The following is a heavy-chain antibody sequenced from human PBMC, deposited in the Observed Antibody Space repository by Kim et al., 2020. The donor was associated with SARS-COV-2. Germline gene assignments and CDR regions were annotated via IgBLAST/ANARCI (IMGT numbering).Heavy chain of an antibody. CDR1: GGSFSGYY. CDR2: INHSGST. CDR3: ARRSYVWGSYRNNWFDP. D-gene: IGHD3-16*02. Sequence: SETLSLTCAVYGGSFSGYYWSWIRQPPGKGLEWIGEINHSGSTNYNPSLKSRVTISVDTSKNQISLKLSSVTAADTAVYYCARRSYVWGSYRNNWFDPWGQGTLVTVSS. V-gene: IGHV4-34*01. J-gene: IGHJ5*02.